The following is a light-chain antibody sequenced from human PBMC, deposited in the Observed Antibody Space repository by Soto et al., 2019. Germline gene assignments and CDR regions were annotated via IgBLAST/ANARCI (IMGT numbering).Light chain of an antibody. CDR3: QTRDTHVI. CDR2: INSDGSH. Sequence: QLVLTQSPSASASLGASVKLTCTLSSGHSTYAIAWHQQQPEKGPRYLMEINSDGSHNKGDGIPDRFSGSSSGTERYLTISSLQSEDEADYYCQTRDTHVIFGGGTKLTVL. J-gene: IGLJ2*01. CDR1: SGHSTYA. V-gene: IGLV4-69*01.